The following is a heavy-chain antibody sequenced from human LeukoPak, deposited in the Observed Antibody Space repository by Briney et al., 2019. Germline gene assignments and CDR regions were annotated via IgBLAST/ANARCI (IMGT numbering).Heavy chain of an antibody. CDR1: GGTFSSYA. Sequence: SVNVSCKASGGTFSSYAISWVRQAPGQGLEWMGGIIPIFGTANYAQKFQGRVTITADESTSTAYMELSSLRSEDTAVYYCARVLPRYSGSYYPLDYWGQGTLVTVSS. D-gene: IGHD1-26*01. CDR3: ARVLPRYSGSYYPLDY. J-gene: IGHJ4*02. CDR2: IIPIFGTA. V-gene: IGHV1-69*01.